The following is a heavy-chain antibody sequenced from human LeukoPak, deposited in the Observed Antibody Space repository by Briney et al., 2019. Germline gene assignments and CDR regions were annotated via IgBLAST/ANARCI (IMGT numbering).Heavy chain of an antibody. D-gene: IGHD6-13*01. CDR3: ARVGAGGPRRALDV. V-gene: IGHV1-46*01. CDR2: IDPSGGST. Sequence: ASVKVSCKASGYTFTKYYIHWVRQAPGQGLEWMGMIDPSGGSTSYTQKFQDRVTMTRDTSTSTVYMEMSSLRSEDTAVYYCARVGAGGPRRALDVWGQGTMVTVSS. J-gene: IGHJ3*01. CDR1: GYTFTKYY.